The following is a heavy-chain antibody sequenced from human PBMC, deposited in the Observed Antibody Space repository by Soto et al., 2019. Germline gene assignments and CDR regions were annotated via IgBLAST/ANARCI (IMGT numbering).Heavy chain of an antibody. CDR2: INNDGSST. Sequence: EVQLVESGGGLVQPGGSLRLSCAASGFTFSSYWMHWVRQAPGKGLVWVSRINNDGSSTSYADSVKGRLTISRDNAKNTLYLQVNSLRAEDTAVYYCAGGGVAGAGTYYSDYWGRGTLVTVSS. CDR3: AGGGVAGAGTYYSDY. V-gene: IGHV3-74*01. J-gene: IGHJ4*02. D-gene: IGHD3-10*01. CDR1: GFTFSSYW.